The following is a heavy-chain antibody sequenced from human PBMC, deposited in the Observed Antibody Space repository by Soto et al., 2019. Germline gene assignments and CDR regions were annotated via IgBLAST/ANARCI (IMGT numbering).Heavy chain of an antibody. D-gene: IGHD2-15*01. Sequence: SVKVSCKASGGTLSSYAISWVRQAPGQGLEWMGGIIPIFGTANYAQKFQGRVTITADESTSTAYMELSSLRSEDTAVYYCASAGGGYCSGGSCYGFDYWGQGTLVTVSS. J-gene: IGHJ4*02. CDR3: ASAGGGYCSGGSCYGFDY. CDR2: IIPIFGTA. CDR1: GGTLSSYA. V-gene: IGHV1-69*13.